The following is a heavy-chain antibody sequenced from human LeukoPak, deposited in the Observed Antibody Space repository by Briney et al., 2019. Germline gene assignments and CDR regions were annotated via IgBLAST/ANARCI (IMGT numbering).Heavy chain of an antibody. CDR1: GGSFSGYY. J-gene: IGHJ6*03. CDR2: INHSGIT. CDR3: ARSESLAARSIYYMDV. V-gene: IGHV4-34*01. Sequence: SETLSLTCAVYGGSFSGYYWSWIRQPPGKGLEWIGEINHSGITNYNPSLKSRVTISVDTSKNQFSLKLSSVTAADTAVYYCARSESLAARSIYYMDVWGKGTTVTVSS. D-gene: IGHD6-6*01.